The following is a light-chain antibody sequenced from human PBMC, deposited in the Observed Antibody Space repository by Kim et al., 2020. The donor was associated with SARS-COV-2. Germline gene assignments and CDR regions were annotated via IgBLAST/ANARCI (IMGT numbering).Light chain of an antibody. V-gene: IGLV2-14*03. CDR2: DVS. J-gene: IGLJ1*01. Sequence: QSITITCTRTICGVGGYNYVSWYQQTPDKAPTLIIYDVSSRPSGISDRFSGSKSGNTASLTISGLQVEDEADYYCNSYTSSTTLFVFGTGTKVTVL. CDR3: NSYTSSTTLFV. CDR1: ICGVGGYNY.